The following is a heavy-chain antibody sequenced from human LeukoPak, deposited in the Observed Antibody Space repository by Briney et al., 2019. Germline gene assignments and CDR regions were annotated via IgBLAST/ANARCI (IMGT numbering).Heavy chain of an antibody. Sequence: SVKVSCKASGGTFSSYAISWVRQAPGQGLEWMGGIIPIFDTTNYAQKFQGRVTITADTSTSTAYMELSSLRFEDTAVYYCAREDLGQAINDYWGQGTLVTVSS. CDR2: IIPIFDTT. D-gene: IGHD2-21*01. CDR3: AREDLGQAINDY. V-gene: IGHV1-69*06. J-gene: IGHJ4*02. CDR1: GGTFSSYA.